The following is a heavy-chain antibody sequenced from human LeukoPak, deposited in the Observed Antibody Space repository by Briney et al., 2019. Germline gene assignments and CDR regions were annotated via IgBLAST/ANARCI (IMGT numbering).Heavy chain of an antibody. J-gene: IGHJ4*02. Sequence: ASVKVSCKASGYTFTGYYMHWVRQAPGQGLKWMGWINPNSGGTNYAQKFQGRVTMTRDTSISTAYMELRSLRSDDTAVYYCARDVAVAGYDYWGQGTLVTVSS. CDR2: INPNSGGT. D-gene: IGHD6-19*01. V-gene: IGHV1-2*02. CDR3: ARDVAVAGYDY. CDR1: GYTFTGYY.